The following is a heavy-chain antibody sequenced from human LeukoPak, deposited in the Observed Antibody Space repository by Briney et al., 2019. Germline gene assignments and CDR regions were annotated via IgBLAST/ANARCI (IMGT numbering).Heavy chain of an antibody. J-gene: IGHJ4*02. CDR3: ARRLCSGGSCSSFDY. CDR1: GFSFSSYL. Sequence: PGGSLRLSCAASGFSFSSYLVSWVRQAPGKGLEWVSTISGNGGGTYYADSVKGRFTISRDNSKNTLYLQMNSLRAEDTALYYCARRLCSGGSCSSFDYWGQGTVVTVSS. D-gene: IGHD2-15*01. CDR2: ISGNGGGT. V-gene: IGHV3-23*01.